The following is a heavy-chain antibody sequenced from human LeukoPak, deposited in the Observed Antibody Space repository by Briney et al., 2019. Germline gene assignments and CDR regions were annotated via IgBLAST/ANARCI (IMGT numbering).Heavy chain of an antibody. V-gene: IGHV3-48*02. CDR3: ASSRAHYYASGNYVYSFHY. Sequence: VGSLRLSCAASGFTFSSYSMNWVRQAPGKGLEWISYMRSSSSTIYYADSVKGRFTISRDNAKNSLYLQMNSLRDEDTAVYYCASSRAHYYASGNYVYSFHYWGQGTLVTVSS. J-gene: IGHJ4*02. D-gene: IGHD3-10*01. CDR2: MRSSSSTI. CDR1: GFTFSSYS.